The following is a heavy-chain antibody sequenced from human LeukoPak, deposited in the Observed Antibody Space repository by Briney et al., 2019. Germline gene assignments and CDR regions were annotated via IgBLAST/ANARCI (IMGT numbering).Heavy chain of an antibody. CDR3: ARGIFYGGRNQYIWLDL. V-gene: IGHV4-34*01. D-gene: IGHD4-23*01. CDR2: VSHSGRS. CDR1: GGPFRGFF. J-gene: IGHJ5*02. Sequence: SETLSLTCAVYGGPFRGFFWSWIRQAPGKGLEWIGEVSHSGRSNYNPSLKGRINISLDTSKSQFSLRLTSVTAADTAVYYCARGIFYGGRNQYIWLDLWGQGTLVTVSS.